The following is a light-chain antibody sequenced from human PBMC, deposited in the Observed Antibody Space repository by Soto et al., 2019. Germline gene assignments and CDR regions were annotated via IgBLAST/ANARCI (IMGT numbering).Light chain of an antibody. CDR1: SSDVGGYKY. CDR3: SSYTSSSFGV. J-gene: IGLJ3*02. V-gene: IGLV2-14*01. Sequence: QSALTQPPSASGSPGQSVTISCTGTSSDVGGYKYVSWYQQHPGKAPKLMIYEVSNRPSGVSNRFSGSKSGNTASLTISGLQAEDEADYYCSSYTSSSFGVFGGGTKLTVL. CDR2: EVS.